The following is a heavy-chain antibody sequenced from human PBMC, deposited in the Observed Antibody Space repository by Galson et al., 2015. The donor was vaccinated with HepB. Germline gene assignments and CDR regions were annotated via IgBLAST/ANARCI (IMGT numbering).Heavy chain of an antibody. V-gene: IGHV1-8*01. CDR1: GYTFTSYY. CDR2: MNPNSGNT. Sequence: SVKVSCKASGYTFTSYYITWVRQAPGQGLEWMGWMNPNSGNTGYAQKFQGRVTMTRNTSISTAYMGLSSLRSEDTAVYYCARALTRVPVAGTDYWGQGTLVTVSS. CDR3: ARALTRVPVAGTDY. J-gene: IGHJ4*02. D-gene: IGHD6-19*01.